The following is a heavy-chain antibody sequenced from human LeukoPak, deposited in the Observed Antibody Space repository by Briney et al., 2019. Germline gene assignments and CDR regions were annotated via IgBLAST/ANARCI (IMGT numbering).Heavy chain of an antibody. CDR3: ARGTGYSSGWYGVDYFDY. CDR2: IYHSGST. Sequence: SETLSLTCSVSGGSISSNYWSWIRQPPGKGLEWIGYIYHSGSTNYNPSLKSRVTISVDTSKNQFSLKLSSVTAADTAVYYCARGTGYSSGWYGVDYFDYWGQGTLVTVSS. CDR1: GGSISSNY. V-gene: IGHV4-59*12. J-gene: IGHJ4*02. D-gene: IGHD6-19*01.